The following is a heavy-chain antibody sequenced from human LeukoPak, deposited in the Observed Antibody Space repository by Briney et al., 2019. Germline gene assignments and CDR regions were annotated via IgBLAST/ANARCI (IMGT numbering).Heavy chain of an antibody. CDR1: GFTFSDYC. Sequence: NPGGSLRLSCAASGFTFSDYCMSWIRQAPGKGLEWVSYISSSGSTIYYADSVKGRFTISRDNAKNSLYLQMNSLRAEDTAVYYCARAMLHNYDFWSGPSLWFDPWGQGTLVTVSS. D-gene: IGHD3-3*01. CDR2: ISSSGSTI. V-gene: IGHV3-11*01. J-gene: IGHJ5*02. CDR3: ARAMLHNYDFWSGPSLWFDP.